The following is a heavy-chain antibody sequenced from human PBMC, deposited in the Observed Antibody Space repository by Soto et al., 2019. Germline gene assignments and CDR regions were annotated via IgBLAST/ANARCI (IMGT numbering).Heavy chain of an antibody. D-gene: IGHD2-15*01. CDR1: GGSITSDY. J-gene: IGHJ3*02. CDR3: ARGGGTYCGGSCYRSRAFHI. Sequence: QVQLQESGPGLVKPSETLSLNCTVSGGSITSDYWTWIRQPPGKGLEWIGHIYYTGSIAYNASLRSRTTLSLDPSKTLFSLQLSSVTAADSAVYFCARGGGTYCGGSCYRSRAFHIWGLGTMVTVSS. CDR2: IYYTGSI. V-gene: IGHV4-59*01.